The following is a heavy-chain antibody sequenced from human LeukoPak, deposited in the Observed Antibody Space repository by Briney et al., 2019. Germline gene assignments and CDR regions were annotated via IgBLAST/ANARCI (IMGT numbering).Heavy chain of an antibody. CDR3: ARDRARFDY. D-gene: IGHD5-12*01. Sequence: ASVKVSSKPSGYTFTRYFVHWVRQAPGHGLEWMGIINVNVGITSSAPKFQGRVTMTRDTSTSTGFMELSSLRSQDAAVYYCARDRARFDYWGQGTLVTLPS. CDR1: GYTFTRYF. V-gene: IGHV1-46*03. J-gene: IGHJ4*02. CDR2: INVNVGIT.